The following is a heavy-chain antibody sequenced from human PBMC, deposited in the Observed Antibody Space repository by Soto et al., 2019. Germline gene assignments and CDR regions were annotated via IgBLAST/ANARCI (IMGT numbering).Heavy chain of an antibody. J-gene: IGHJ5*02. V-gene: IGHV3-11*01. Sequence: QVQLVESGGGLVKPGGSLKLSCAASGFTFSDYYMSWIRQAPGKGLEWVSYISSSGSTIYYADSVKGRFTIYRDNAKNSLYLQMNSLRAEDTAVYYCARVYYDFWGGRTGDWFDPWGQATLVTVSS. CDR3: ARVYYDFWGGRTGDWFDP. D-gene: IGHD3-3*01. CDR2: ISSSGSTI. CDR1: GFTFSDYY.